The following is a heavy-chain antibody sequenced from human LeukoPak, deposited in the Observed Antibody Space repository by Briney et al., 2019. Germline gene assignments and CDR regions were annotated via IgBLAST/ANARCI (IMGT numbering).Heavy chain of an antibody. CDR3: ARDKQWLVPYYYYGMDV. D-gene: IGHD6-19*01. CDR2: ISSSSSYI. J-gene: IGHJ6*02. CDR1: GFTFSSYS. Sequence: PGGSLRLSCAASGFTFSSYSMNWVRQAPGKGLEWVSSISSSSSYIYYADSVKGRFTISRDNAKNSLYLQMNSLRAEDTAVYYCARDKQWLVPYYYYGMDVWGQGTTVTVSS. V-gene: IGHV3-21*01.